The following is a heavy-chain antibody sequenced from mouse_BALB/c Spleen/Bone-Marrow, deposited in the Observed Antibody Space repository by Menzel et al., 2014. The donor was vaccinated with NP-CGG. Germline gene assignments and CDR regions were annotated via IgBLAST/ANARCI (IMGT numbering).Heavy chain of an antibody. CDR1: AYAFTNYL. J-gene: IGHJ3*01. V-gene: IGHV1-54*01. D-gene: IGHD2-4*01. CDR3: ARAIYYDYDDGGPFAY. CDR2: INPGSDSS. Sequence: VQLQQSGAELVRPGTSVKVSCKASAYAFTNYLIEWIKKRPGQGLEWIGAINPGSDSSTYNEKFRGKATLTADNSSSTAYMQLSSLTSDDSAVYFCARAIYYDYDDGGPFAYGGQGTLVTGSA.